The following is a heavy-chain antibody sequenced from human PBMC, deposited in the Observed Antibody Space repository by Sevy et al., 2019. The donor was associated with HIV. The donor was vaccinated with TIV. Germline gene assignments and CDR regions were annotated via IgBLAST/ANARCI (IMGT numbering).Heavy chain of an antibody. D-gene: IGHD3-22*01. V-gene: IGHV3-9*01. Sequence: GGSLRLSCAVSGFMFDAYAMHWVRQSPGKGLEWVSSISWNGENIGYADFVKGRFTISRDNAKKSLYLQMNGLRVEDTALFYCVQGMDSAGKYVNFDSWGQGTLVTVSS. CDR2: ISWNGENI. CDR3: VQGMDSAGKYVNFDS. CDR1: GFMFDAYA. J-gene: IGHJ4*02.